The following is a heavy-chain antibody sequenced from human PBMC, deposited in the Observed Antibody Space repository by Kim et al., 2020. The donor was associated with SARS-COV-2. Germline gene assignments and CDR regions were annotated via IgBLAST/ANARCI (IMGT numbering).Heavy chain of an antibody. Sequence: YADSVKGRFPISRDNPKTTLYLQMNSLRAEDTAVYSCAVRGATTYYFDYWGQGTLVTVSS. D-gene: IGHD1-1*01. CDR3: AVRGATTYYFDY. V-gene: IGHV3-23*01. J-gene: IGHJ4*02.